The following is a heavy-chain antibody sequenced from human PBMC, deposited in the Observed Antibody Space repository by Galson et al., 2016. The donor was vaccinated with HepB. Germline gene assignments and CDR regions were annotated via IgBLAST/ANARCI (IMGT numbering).Heavy chain of an antibody. J-gene: IGHJ4*02. CDR1: GFTLSSYW. V-gene: IGHV3-74*01. CDR2: INGDGSDT. CDR3: ARTFWSGYRAFDY. Sequence: SLRLSCAASGFTLSSYWMHWVRQAPEKGLVWVSRINGDGSDTWYVDSVKGRFTISRDNAKNTLYLEMNSLRVEDAAVYYCARTFWSGYRAFDYWGQGTLVTVSS. D-gene: IGHD3-3*01.